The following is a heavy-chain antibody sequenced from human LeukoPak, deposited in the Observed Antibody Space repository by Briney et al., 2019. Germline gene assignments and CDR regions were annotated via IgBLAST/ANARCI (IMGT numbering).Heavy chain of an antibody. Sequence: ASVKVSCKASGGTFSSYAISWVRQAPGQGLEWMGGIIPIFGTANYAQKFQGRVTITTDESTSTAYMELSSLRSEDTAVYYCAKGSGSYWGPFDYWGQGTLVTVSS. CDR2: IIPIFGTA. CDR1: GGTFSSYA. V-gene: IGHV1-69*05. D-gene: IGHD1-26*01. J-gene: IGHJ4*02. CDR3: AKGSGSYWGPFDY.